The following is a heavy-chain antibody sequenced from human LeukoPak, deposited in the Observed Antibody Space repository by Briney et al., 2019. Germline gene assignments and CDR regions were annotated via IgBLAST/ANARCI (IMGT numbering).Heavy chain of an antibody. V-gene: IGHV1-3*01. CDR3: ARGYCDTTNCYSYDY. J-gene: IGHJ4*02. Sequence: ASVKICCKASGYTFANSALHWVRQAPGERPEWMGWINGGNGNTKYSQDFQGRVTITRDTSASTAYMELSRLRSEDTAVYYCARGYCDTTNCYSYDYWGQGTLVTVSS. D-gene: IGHD2-2*01. CDR1: GYTFANSA. CDR2: INGGNGNT.